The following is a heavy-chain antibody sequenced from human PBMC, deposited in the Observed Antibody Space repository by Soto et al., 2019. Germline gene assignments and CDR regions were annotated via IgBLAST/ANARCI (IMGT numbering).Heavy chain of an antibody. V-gene: IGHV1-69*01. CDR2: IIPIFGTA. Sequence: QVQLVQSGAEVKKPGSSVKVSCKASGGTFSSYAISWVRQAPGQGLEWMGGIIPIFGTANYAQKFQGRVTITADESTSTAYMELSSLRSEDTAVYYCARDGRHIVVVTGAHYYYGMDVWGQGTTVTVSS. J-gene: IGHJ6*02. D-gene: IGHD2-21*02. CDR3: ARDGRHIVVVTGAHYYYGMDV. CDR1: GGTFSSYA.